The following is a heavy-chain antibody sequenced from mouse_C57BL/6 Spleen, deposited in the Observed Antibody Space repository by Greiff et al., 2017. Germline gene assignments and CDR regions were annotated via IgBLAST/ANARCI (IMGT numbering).Heavy chain of an antibody. Sequence: QVQLKQPGAELVKPGASVKMSCKASGYTFTSYWITWVKQRPGQGLEWIGDIYPGSGSTNYNEKFKSKATLTVDKSSSTAYMQLSSLTSEDSAVYFCARGGTNWVWFAYWGQGTLVTVSA. CDR3: ARGGTNWVWFAY. V-gene: IGHV1-55*01. J-gene: IGHJ3*01. CDR1: GYTFTSYW. D-gene: IGHD4-1*01. CDR2: IYPGSGST.